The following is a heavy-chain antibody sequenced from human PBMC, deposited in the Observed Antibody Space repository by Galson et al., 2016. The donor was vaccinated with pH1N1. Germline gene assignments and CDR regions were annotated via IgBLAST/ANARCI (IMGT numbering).Heavy chain of an antibody. J-gene: IGHJ3*02. CDR2: IDWDDDK. CDR3: ARTKRRGGWAFDI. CDR1: GFSLSGSGMS. V-gene: IGHV2-70*17. D-gene: IGHD6-19*01. Sequence: PALVKPTQTLTLTCTFSGFSLSGSGMSVSWIRQPPGKALEWLARIDWDDDKFYSTSLQTRLTISKDTSKNQVVLTMTKMDPVDTATYYCARTKRRGGWAFDIWGQGTIITGSS.